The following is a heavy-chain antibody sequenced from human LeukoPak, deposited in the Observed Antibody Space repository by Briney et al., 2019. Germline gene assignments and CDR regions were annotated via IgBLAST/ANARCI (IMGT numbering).Heavy chain of an antibody. Sequence: GGSLRLSCAASALRFSSFAMTWVRQVPGKGLEWVSGIHGSGETTYYADSVKGRFTISRDNSKNTLYLQMNSLRAEDTAVYYCARLTYYDIYFDYWGQGTLVTVSS. J-gene: IGHJ4*02. CDR2: IHGSGETT. CDR1: ALRFSSFA. CDR3: ARLTYYDIYFDY. D-gene: IGHD3-9*01. V-gene: IGHV3-23*01.